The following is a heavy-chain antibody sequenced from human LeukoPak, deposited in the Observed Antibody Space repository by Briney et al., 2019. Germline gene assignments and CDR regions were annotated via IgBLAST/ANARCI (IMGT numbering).Heavy chain of an antibody. V-gene: IGHV1-46*01. J-gene: IGHJ4*02. CDR3: AARGGYSSGWAY. CDR1: GYSFTSYH. D-gene: IGHD6-19*01. CDR2: INPSGGST. Sequence: ASVKVSCKASGYSFTSYHMHWVRQAPGQGLEWMGIINPSGGSTSYAQKFQGRVTMTSDTSTSTVYMELSSLRSEDKAVYYCAARGGYSSGWAYWGQGTLVTVSS.